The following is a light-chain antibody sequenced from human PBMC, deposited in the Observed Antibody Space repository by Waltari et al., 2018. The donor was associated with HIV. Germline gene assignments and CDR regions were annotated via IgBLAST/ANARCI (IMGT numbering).Light chain of an antibody. V-gene: IGKV2-28*01. CDR2: LGS. CDR3: MQTLHTPA. CDR1: QTLLHNNGYHY. Sequence: DIVVSQSPVSLSVSPGESATISCRSSQTLLHNNGYHYLDWYVQKSGQSPQLLVYLGSTRASGVPDRFSGSGSGTDFTLHISRVETEDVGVYYCMQTLHTPAFGQGTKLEIK. J-gene: IGKJ1*01.